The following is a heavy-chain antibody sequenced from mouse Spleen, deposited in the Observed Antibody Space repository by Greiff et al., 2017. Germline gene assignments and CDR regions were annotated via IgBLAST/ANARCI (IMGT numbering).Heavy chain of an antibody. J-gene: IGHJ4*01. V-gene: IGHV1-7*01. CDR2: INPSSGYT. Sequence: VQLQQSGAELVKPGASVKLSCKASGYTFTSYWMHWVKQRPGQGLEWIGYINPSSGYTKYNQKFKDKATMTAEKSSSTAYMQLSSLTYEDSAVYYCARIRREDAMDYWGQGTSVTGSS. CDR1: GYTFTSYW. CDR3: ARIRREDAMDY.